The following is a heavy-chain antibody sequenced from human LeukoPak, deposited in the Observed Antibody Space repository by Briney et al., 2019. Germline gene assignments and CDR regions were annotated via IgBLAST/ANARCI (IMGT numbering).Heavy chain of an antibody. V-gene: IGHV4-34*01. CDR3: ASDIAVAGTAAFDI. CDR1: GGSFSGYY. D-gene: IGHD6-19*01. CDR2: INHSGST. Sequence: SETLSLTCAVYGGSFSGYYWSRIRQPPGKGLEWIGEINHSGSTNYNPSLKSRVTISVDTSKNQFSLKLSSVTAADTAVYYCASDIAVAGTAAFDIWGQGTMVTVS. J-gene: IGHJ3*02.